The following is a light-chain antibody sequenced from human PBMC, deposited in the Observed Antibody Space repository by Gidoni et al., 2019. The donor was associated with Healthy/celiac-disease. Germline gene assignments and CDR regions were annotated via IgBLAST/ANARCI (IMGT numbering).Light chain of an antibody. CDR3: QQYNNWPPVT. CDR2: GAS. Sequence: EIVMTQPPATLSASPGERATLSCRASQSISSNLAWYQQKPGQAPRLLIYGASTRATGIPARFSSSRSGTEFTLTISSLQSEDFAVYYCQQYNNWPPVTFGGGTKVEIK. CDR1: QSISSN. V-gene: IGKV3-15*01. J-gene: IGKJ4*01.